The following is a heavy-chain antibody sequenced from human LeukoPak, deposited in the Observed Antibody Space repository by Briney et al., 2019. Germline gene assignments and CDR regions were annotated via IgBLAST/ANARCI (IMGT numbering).Heavy chain of an antibody. D-gene: IGHD1-14*01. V-gene: IGHV1-2*02. CDR2: INPNSGDT. CDR3: ARVGTTYQCDYMDV. Sequence: ASVKVSCKASGYTFTGYYMHWVRQAPGQGLEWMGWINPNSGDTNYAQKFQGRVTMTRDTSISTAYMELSRLRSDDTAVYYCARVGTTYQCDYMDVWGKGTTVTVSS. CDR1: GYTFTGYY. J-gene: IGHJ6*03.